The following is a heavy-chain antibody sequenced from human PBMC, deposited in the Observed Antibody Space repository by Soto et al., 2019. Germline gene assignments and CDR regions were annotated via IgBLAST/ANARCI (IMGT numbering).Heavy chain of an antibody. CDR2: INPSGGST. D-gene: IGHD3-16*01. CDR1: GYTFTSYY. Sequence: QVQLVQSGAEVKKPGASVKVSCKASGYTFTSYYMHWVRQAPGQGLEWMGIINPSGGSTSYAQKFQGRVTMTRDTSTSTVYMELSSLRSEDTAVYYCARVRSRLGEHAHDAFDIWGQGTMVTVSS. CDR3: ARVRSRLGEHAHDAFDI. V-gene: IGHV1-46*01. J-gene: IGHJ3*02.